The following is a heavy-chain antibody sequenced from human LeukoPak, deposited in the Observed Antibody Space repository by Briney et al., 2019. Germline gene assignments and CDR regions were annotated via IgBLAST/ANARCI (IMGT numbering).Heavy chain of an antibody. D-gene: IGHD3-16*01. CDR1: GYRFATFY. CDR3: VRHPTAYDYLSSVTNALGMDF. Sequence: GESLQISCEGSGYRFATFYIGWVRHSPGKGLEWMGIIFPGDSDTKYNPSFQGRVVISADTSINVAFMQWKSLQASDTAIYYCVRHPTAYDYLSSVTNALGMDFWGQGTTVIVSS. CDR2: IFPGDSDT. V-gene: IGHV5-51*01. J-gene: IGHJ6*02.